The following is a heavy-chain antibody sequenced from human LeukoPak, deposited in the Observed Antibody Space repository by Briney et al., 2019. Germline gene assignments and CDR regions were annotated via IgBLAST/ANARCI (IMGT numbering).Heavy chain of an antibody. D-gene: IGHD5-24*01. CDR2: IYYSGST. V-gene: IGHV4-39*01. J-gene: IGHJ4*02. Sequence: SETLSLTCTVSGGSISSSSYYWGWIRQPPGKGLEWIGNIYYSGSTYYNPSLKSRVTISVDTSKNQFSLKLSSVTAADTAVYYCARQGDGYNFLDYWGQGTLVTVSS. CDR1: GGSISSSSYY. CDR3: ARQGDGYNFLDY.